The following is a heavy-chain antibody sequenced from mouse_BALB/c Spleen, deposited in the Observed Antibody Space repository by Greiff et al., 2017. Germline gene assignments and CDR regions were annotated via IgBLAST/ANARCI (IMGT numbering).Heavy chain of an antibody. D-gene: IGHD2-4*01. CDR3: SIPITDYAIDY. V-gene: IGHV1S16*01. J-gene: IGHJ4*01. CDR2: INPSNGGT. CDR1: GYTFTSYC. Sequence: QVQLQQPGAELVKPGASVSLSCKASGYTFTSYCIHWVKLRPGQGFEWIGEINPSNGGTNYNEKFKRKATLTVDKSSSTAYMKLSSLTSEDSAVYYCSIPITDYAIDYWGQGTSVTVAS.